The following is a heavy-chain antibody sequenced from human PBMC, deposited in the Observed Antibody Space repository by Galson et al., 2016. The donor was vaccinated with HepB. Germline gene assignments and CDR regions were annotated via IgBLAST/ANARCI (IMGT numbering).Heavy chain of an antibody. CDR1: KFIFRGFW. CDR2: INGDGSTT. Sequence: SLRLSCAASKFIFRGFWMQWVRQAPGEGLKWVARINGDGSTTVYADSVKGRFNISRDNVNSILFLQMTSLRAEDTAVYFCSRDRNFAADTWGQGTLVTVSS. J-gene: IGHJ5*02. D-gene: IGHD6-13*01. CDR3: SRDRNFAADT. V-gene: IGHV3-74*01.